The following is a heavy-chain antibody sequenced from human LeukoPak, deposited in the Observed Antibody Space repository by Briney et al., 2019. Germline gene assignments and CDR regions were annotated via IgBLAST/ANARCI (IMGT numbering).Heavy chain of an antibody. V-gene: IGHV1-69*06. D-gene: IGHD6-6*01. CDR3: AREIAAWDAFDI. CDR2: IIPIFGTA. J-gene: IGHJ3*02. Sequence: SVKVSCKASGGTFSSYAISWVRQAPGQGLEWMGGIIPIFGTANYAQKFQGRVMITADKSTSTAYMELSSLRSEDTAVYYCAREIAAWDAFDIWGQGTMVTVSS. CDR1: GGTFSSYA.